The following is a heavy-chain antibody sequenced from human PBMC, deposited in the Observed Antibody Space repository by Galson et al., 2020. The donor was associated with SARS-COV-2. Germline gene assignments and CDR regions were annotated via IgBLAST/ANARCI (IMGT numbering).Heavy chain of an antibody. CDR1: GFTFDDYA. CDR2: ISWNSGSI. CDR3: AKDTVYSGGYGYYYYGMDV. J-gene: IGHJ6*02. D-gene: IGHD1-26*01. Sequence: GGSLRLSCAASGFTFDDYAMHWVRQAPGKGLEWVSGISWNSGSIGYADSVKGRFTISRDNAKNSLYLQMNSLRAEDTALYYCAKDTVYSGGYGYYYYGMDVWGQGTTVTVSS. V-gene: IGHV3-9*01.